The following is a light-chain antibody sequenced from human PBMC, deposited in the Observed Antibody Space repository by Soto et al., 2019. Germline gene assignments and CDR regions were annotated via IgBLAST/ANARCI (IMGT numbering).Light chain of an antibody. J-gene: IGKJ5*01. V-gene: IGKV3-15*01. CDR1: QSVSSY. CDR3: QQYNNWPIT. CDR2: GAS. Sequence: EVVLTQSPATLSLSPVERATXSXRASQSVSSYLAWYQQKPGQAPRLLMYGASTRATGIPARFSGSGSGTEFTLTISSLQSEDFAVYYCQQYNNWPITFGQGTRLEIK.